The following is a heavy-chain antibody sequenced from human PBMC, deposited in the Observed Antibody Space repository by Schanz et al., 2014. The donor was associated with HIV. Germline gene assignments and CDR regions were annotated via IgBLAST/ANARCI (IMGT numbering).Heavy chain of an antibody. Sequence: EVQLLESGGGLVQPGGSLRLSYAASTFTFNNYDMGWVRQAPGKGLEWVSGISGNGGSTYHADSVKGRFTISRDNSKNTLYLQMNSLRAEDTAVYYCTKEVPPDVWGQGTTVTVSS. CDR2: ISGNGGST. CDR1: TFTFNNYD. D-gene: IGHD1-1*01. J-gene: IGHJ6*02. V-gene: IGHV3-23*01. CDR3: TKEVPPDV.